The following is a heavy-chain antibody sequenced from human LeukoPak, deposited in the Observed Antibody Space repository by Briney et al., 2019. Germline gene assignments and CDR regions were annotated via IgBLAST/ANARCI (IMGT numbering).Heavy chain of an antibody. J-gene: IGHJ4*02. Sequence: ASVKVSCKASGYTFTSYGISWVRQAPGQGLEWMGWISAYNGNTNYAQKLQGRVTMTTDTSTSTAYMELRSLRSDDTAVYYCAGGHYYYDSSGYPGSFDYWGQGTLVTVPS. V-gene: IGHV1-18*01. D-gene: IGHD3-22*01. CDR2: ISAYNGNT. CDR3: AGGHYYYDSSGYPGSFDY. CDR1: GYTFTSYG.